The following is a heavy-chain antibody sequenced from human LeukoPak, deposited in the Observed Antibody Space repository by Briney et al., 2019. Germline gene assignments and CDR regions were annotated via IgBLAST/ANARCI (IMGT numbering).Heavy chain of an antibody. V-gene: IGHV3-30*01. D-gene: IGHD2-2*01. Sequence: GGPLRLSCAASGFTFSSYAMHWVRQAPGKGLEWVAVISYDGSNKYYADSVKGRFTISRDNSKNTLYLQMNSLRAEDTAVYYCAREDIVVVPADATPFDYWGQGTLVTVSS. CDR2: ISYDGSNK. CDR1: GFTFSSYA. J-gene: IGHJ4*02. CDR3: AREDIVVVPADATPFDY.